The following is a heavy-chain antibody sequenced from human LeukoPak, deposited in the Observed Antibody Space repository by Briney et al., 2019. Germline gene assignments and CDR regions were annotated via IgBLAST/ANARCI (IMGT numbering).Heavy chain of an antibody. Sequence: PGGSLRLSCAASGFTFSSYAMSWVRQAPGKGLEWVSAISGSGGSTYYADSVKGRFTISRGNSKNTLYLQMNSLRAEDTAVYYCAKSSTMMVVVITIDYWGQGTLVTVSS. CDR1: GFTFSSYA. V-gene: IGHV3-23*01. CDR2: ISGSGGST. J-gene: IGHJ4*02. CDR3: AKSSTMMVVVITIDY. D-gene: IGHD3-22*01.